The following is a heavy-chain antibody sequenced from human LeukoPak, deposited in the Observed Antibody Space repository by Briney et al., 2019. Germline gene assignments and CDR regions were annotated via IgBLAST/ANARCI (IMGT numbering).Heavy chain of an antibody. CDR3: ARHGVYGYSFDY. J-gene: IGHJ4*02. V-gene: IGHV4-4*09. Sequence: SETLSLTCTVSGGSISSYYWSWIRQPPGKGLEGIGYIYTSGSTNYNPSLKSRVTISVDTSKNQFSLKLSSVTAADTAVYYCARHGVYGYSFDYWGQGTLVTVSS. CDR1: GGSISSYY. CDR2: IYTSGST. D-gene: IGHD6-13*01.